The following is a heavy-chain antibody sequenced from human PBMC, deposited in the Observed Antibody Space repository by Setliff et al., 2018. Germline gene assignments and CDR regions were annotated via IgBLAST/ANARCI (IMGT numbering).Heavy chain of an antibody. J-gene: IGHJ6*03. Sequence: ASVKVSCKTSGYSFTSFDISWVRQAPGQGLEWMGWISAYNGHTNFAPKFQGRVTMTRNTSISTAYMELSSLRSEDTAVYYCAREGVDARSSTDYRYYMDVWGKGTTVTVSS. D-gene: IGHD2-8*01. CDR1: GYSFTSFD. V-gene: IGHV1-8*02. CDR3: AREGVDARSSTDYRYYMDV. CDR2: ISAYNGHT.